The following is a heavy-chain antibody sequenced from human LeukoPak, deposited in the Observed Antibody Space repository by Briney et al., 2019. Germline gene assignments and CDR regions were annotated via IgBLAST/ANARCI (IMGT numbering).Heavy chain of an antibody. CDR3: ARDLEWELPNYFDY. V-gene: IGHV4-38-2*02. J-gene: IGHJ4*02. CDR2: IYHSGST. CDR1: GGSISSGYY. Sequence: SETLSLTCTVSGGSISSGYYWGWIRQPPGKGLEWIGSIYHSGSTYYNPSLKSRVTISVDTSKNQFSLKLSSVTAADTAVYYCARDLEWELPNYFDYWGQGTLVTVSS. D-gene: IGHD1-26*01.